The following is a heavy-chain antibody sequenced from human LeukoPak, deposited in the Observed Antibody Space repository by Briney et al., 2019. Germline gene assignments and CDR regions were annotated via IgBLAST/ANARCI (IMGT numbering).Heavy chain of an antibody. J-gene: IGHJ4*02. CDR3: ARFGSGSYDFDY. V-gene: IGHV1-8*01. D-gene: IGHD1-26*01. Sequence: ASVKVSCKASGYTFTSYDINWVRQATGQGLEWMGWMNPNSGNTGYAQKFQGRVTMTRNTSISTAYMELSSLRSEDTAVYYCARFGSGSYDFDYWGRGTLVTVSS. CDR2: MNPNSGNT. CDR1: GYTFTSYD.